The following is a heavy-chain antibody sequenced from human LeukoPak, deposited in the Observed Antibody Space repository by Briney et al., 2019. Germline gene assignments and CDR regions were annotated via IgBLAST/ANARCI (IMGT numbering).Heavy chain of an antibody. CDR1: GFTFHDYA. J-gene: IGHJ4*02. CDR2: IKQDGSEK. CDR3: AREYYYDSSGYDY. Sequence: PGGSLRLSCAASGFTFHDYAMNWVRQAPGKGLEWVANIKQDGSEKYYVDSVKGRFTISRDNAKNSLYLQMNSLRAEDTAVYYCAREYYYDSSGYDYWGQGTLVTVSS. V-gene: IGHV3-7*03. D-gene: IGHD3-22*01.